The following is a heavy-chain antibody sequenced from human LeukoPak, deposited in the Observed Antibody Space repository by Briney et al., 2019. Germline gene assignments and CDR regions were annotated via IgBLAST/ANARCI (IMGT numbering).Heavy chain of an antibody. CDR2: ISSSGSTI. CDR3: ARVPPDILTGSYYFDY. V-gene: IGHV3-11*01. Sequence: GGSLRLSCAASGFTFSDYYMTWIRQAPGKGLEWVSYISSSGSTIYDADSVKGRFTISGDNAKNSLYLQMNSLRVEDTAMYYCARVPPDILTGSYYFDYWGQGTLVTVSS. J-gene: IGHJ4*02. CDR1: GFTFSDYY. D-gene: IGHD3-9*01.